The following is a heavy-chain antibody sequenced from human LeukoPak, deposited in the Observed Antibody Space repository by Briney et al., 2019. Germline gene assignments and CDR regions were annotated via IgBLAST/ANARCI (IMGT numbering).Heavy chain of an antibody. CDR3: ARVQSRVNWFDP. D-gene: IGHD3/OR15-3a*01. V-gene: IGHV4-39*07. J-gene: IGHJ5*02. CDR1: GGSISSSSYY. CDR2: IYYSSST. Sequence: SETLSLTCAVSGGSISSSSYYWGWIRQPPGQGLVWIGSIYYSSSTYSNPSIKSRVTISVDTSKNQFSLKLRSVCAADTAVYYCARVQSRVNWFDPWGQGSLVTVSS.